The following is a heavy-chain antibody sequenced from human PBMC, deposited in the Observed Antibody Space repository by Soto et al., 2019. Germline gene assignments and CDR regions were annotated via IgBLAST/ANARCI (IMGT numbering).Heavy chain of an antibody. J-gene: IGHJ4*02. CDR3: ARGDIVLMVYAVFDY. CDR1: GGSFGGYY. V-gene: IGHV4-34*01. CDR2: INHSGST. Sequence: PSETLSLTCAVYGGSFGGYYWSWIRQPPGKGLEWIGEINHSGSTNYNPSLKSRVTISVDTSKNQFSLKLSSVTAADTAVYYCARGDIVLMVYAVFDYWGQGTLVTVSS. D-gene: IGHD2-8*01.